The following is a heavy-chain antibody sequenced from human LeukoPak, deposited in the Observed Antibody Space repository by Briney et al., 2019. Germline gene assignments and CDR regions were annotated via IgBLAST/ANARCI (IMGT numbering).Heavy chain of an antibody. CDR1: GGTFSSYA. CDR2: IIPIFGTA. D-gene: IGHD3-22*01. J-gene: IGHJ4*02. V-gene: IGHV1-69*05. Sequence: AAVKVSCKASGGTFSSYAISWVRQAPGQGLEWMGGIIPIFGTASYAQKFQGRVTITTDESTSTAYMELSSLRSEDTAVYYCASSSSYYDSSGYFGPFDYWGQGTLVTVSS. CDR3: ASSSSYYDSSGYFGPFDY.